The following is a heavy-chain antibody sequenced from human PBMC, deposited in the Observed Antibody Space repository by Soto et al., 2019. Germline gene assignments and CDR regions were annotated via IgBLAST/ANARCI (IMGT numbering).Heavy chain of an antibody. CDR2: IKSITDGGTT. J-gene: IGHJ6*02. CDR3: TADSADIVVVPATFGMDV. CDR1: GITFSNAW. Sequence: GGSLRLSCAASGITFSNAWMTWVRQAPGKGLEWVGRIKSITDGGTTDYAAPVKGRFTISRDDSKDTLYLQMNNLRTEDTAVYHCTADSADIVVVPATFGMDVWGQGTTVTVSS. V-gene: IGHV3-15*01. D-gene: IGHD2-2*01.